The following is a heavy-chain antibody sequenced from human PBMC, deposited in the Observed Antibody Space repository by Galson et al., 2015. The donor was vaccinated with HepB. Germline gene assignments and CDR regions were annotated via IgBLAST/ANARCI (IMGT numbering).Heavy chain of an antibody. V-gene: IGHV3-9*01. CDR1: GFTFDDYA. D-gene: IGHD6-13*01. CDR3: AKDIRYSTSGALDF. J-gene: IGHJ4*02. CDR2: ISWNSGSI. Sequence: SLRLSCAASGFTFDDYAMSWVRQAPGKGLEWVSGISWNSGSIGYADSVEGRFTISRDNAKNSLYLQMNSLRAEDTALYYCAKDIRYSTSGALDFWGQGALVTVSS.